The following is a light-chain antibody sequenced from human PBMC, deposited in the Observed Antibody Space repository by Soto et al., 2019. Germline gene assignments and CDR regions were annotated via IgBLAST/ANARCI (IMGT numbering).Light chain of an antibody. CDR3: HQYNNWPPWT. Sequence: EIVMTQSPATLSVSPGERATLSCRASQSVSSTLAWYQQKPGPAPRLLIYDASTRATGIPARFSGSGSGTEFTLTISSLQSEDFAVYYCHQYNNWPPWTFGQGTKVDIK. J-gene: IGKJ1*01. CDR2: DAS. V-gene: IGKV3-15*01. CDR1: QSVSST.